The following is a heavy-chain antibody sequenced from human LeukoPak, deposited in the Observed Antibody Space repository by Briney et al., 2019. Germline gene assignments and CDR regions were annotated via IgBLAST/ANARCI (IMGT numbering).Heavy chain of an antibody. J-gene: IGHJ3*01. CDR2: ISGSGGRT. CDR3: ARDTDYAFDV. V-gene: IGHV3-23*01. CDR1: GFTFSSYA. Sequence: SGGSLRLSCAASGFTFSSYAMSWVRQAPGKGLEWVSSISGSGGRTYYADSVKGRFTISRDNAKSSLYLQMNSLRAEDTAVYYCARDTDYAFDVWGQGTMVTVSS.